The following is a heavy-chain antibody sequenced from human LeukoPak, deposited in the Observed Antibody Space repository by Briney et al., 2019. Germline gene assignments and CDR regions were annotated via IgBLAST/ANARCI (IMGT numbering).Heavy chain of an antibody. V-gene: IGHV1-46*03. CDR2: INPGGGST. D-gene: IGHD3-9*01. J-gene: IGHJ3*02. CDR1: GYTFTSYY. CDR3: ARAPVRRHDILTGYFRAFDI. Sequence: ASVKVSCKACGYTFTSYYMHWVRQAPGQGLEWMGIINPGGGSTSYAQKFQGRVTMTRDTSTSTVYMELSSLRSEDTAVYYCARAPVRRHDILTGYFRAFDIWGQGTMVTVSS.